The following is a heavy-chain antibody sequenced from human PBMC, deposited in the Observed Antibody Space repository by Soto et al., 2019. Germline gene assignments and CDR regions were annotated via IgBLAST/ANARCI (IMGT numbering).Heavy chain of an antibody. Sequence: SCPTLVNPRQTLTLTCTFSGFSLSTSGMRVSWIRQPPGKALEWLARIDWDDDKFYSTSLKTRLTISKDTSKNQVVLTMTNMDPVDTATYYCAPHAYYYDSSGILDYWGQGTLVTVSS. D-gene: IGHD3-22*01. CDR3: APHAYYYDSSGILDY. V-gene: IGHV2-70*04. CDR2: IDWDDDK. J-gene: IGHJ4*02. CDR1: GFSLSTSGMR.